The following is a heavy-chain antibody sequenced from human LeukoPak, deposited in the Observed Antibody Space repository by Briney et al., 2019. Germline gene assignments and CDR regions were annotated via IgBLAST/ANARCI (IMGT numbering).Heavy chain of an antibody. Sequence: GGSLRLSCEGSGFTSITYGMSWVRQAPGKGLEWVSTLGGGDAGIYYADSVYDRFTISRDKSKNTLYLQMNSLRGEDTAVYYCAKDFMHFGSGRPYYMDVWGRGTTVIISS. J-gene: IGHJ6*03. CDR2: LGGGDAGI. V-gene: IGHV3-23*01. CDR3: AKDFMHFGSGRPYYMDV. D-gene: IGHD3-10*01. CDR1: GFTSITYG.